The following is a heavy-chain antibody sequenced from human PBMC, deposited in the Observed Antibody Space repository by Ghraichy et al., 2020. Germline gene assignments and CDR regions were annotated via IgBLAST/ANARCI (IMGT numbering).Heavy chain of an antibody. J-gene: IGHJ4*02. CDR2: ISGSGGST. V-gene: IGHV3-23*01. Sequence: GGSLRLSCAASGFTFSSYAMSWVRQAPGKGLEWVSAISGSGGSTYYADSVKGRFTISRDNSKNTLYLQMNSLRAEDTAVYYCAKDYEDTAMVTNYFDYWGQGTLVTVSS. CDR1: GFTFSSYA. CDR3: AKDYEDTAMVTNYFDY. D-gene: IGHD5-18*01.